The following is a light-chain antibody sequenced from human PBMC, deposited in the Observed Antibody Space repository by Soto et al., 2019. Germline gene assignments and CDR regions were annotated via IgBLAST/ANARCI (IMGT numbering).Light chain of an antibody. Sequence: IQMTQSPSSLSASVGDRVTITCRASHSISSWLAWYQQKPGKAPKLLIYDASILHSGVPSRFSGSGSGTEFTLTISGLQPDDFATYYCQQYNTYVTFGPGTKVDI. CDR3: QQYNTYVT. V-gene: IGKV1-5*01. J-gene: IGKJ3*01. CDR2: DAS. CDR1: HSISSW.